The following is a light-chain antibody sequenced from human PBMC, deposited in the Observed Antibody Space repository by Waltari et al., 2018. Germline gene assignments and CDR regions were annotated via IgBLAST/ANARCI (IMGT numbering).Light chain of an antibody. J-gene: IGKJ3*01. CDR2: GAS. Sequence: IQLTQSPSSLSASVGDRVTITCRASQGVSSYLAWYQQKPGKAPKLLIYGASTLQSGVSSRVSGSGSGTDFTLTISSLEPEDFATYYCQQLNTYPVTFGPGTKVDIK. V-gene: IGKV1-9*01. CDR1: QGVSSY. CDR3: QQLNTYPVT.